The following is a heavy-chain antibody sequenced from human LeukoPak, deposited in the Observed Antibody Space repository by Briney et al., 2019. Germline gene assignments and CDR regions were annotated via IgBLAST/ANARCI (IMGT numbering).Heavy chain of an antibody. CDR2: IYTSGST. Sequence: PSQTLSLTCTVSGGSISSGSYYWSWIRQPAGKGLEWIGRIYTSGSTNYNPSLKSRVTISVDTSKNQFSLKLSSVTAADTAVYYCARVPLRFLEGRSDWFDPWGQGTLVTVSS. V-gene: IGHV4-61*02. CDR3: ARVPLRFLEGRSDWFDP. J-gene: IGHJ5*02. D-gene: IGHD3-3*01. CDR1: GGSISSGSYY.